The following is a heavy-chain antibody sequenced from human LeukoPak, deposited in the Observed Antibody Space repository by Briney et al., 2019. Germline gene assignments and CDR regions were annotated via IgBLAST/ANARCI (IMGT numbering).Heavy chain of an antibody. V-gene: IGHV3-23*01. CDR2: ISGTGGRT. J-gene: IGHJ6*02. CDR3: AKGLHGGVGYGVDV. D-gene: IGHD3-16*01. Sequence: GGSLRLSCAASGFTFSNYAMTWVRQAPGKGLEWVSSISGTGGRTYSADSVKGRFTISRDNSKNTLYLQMKNLRVEHTAVYYCAKGLHGGVGYGVDVWGQGTTVSVSS. CDR1: GFTFSNYA.